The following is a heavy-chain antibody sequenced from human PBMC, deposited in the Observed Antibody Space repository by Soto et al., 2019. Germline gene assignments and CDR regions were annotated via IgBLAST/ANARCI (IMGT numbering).Heavy chain of an antibody. CDR1: GDSVSSNSAA. V-gene: IGHV6-1*01. J-gene: IGHJ4*02. CDR3: ARVGSSGWSLDY. D-gene: IGHD6-19*01. CDR2: TYFRSQWYN. Sequence: QVHLQQSGPGLVKPSQTLSLTCAISGDSVSSNSAAWNWIRQSPSRGLEWLGRTYFRSQWYNDYAPAVKSRITFNADTSKNQFSLQLNSVTPEDTAVYYCARVGSSGWSLDYWGQGTLVTVSS.